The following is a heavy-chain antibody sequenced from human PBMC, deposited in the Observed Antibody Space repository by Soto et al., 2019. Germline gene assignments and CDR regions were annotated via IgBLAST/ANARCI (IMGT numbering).Heavy chain of an antibody. D-gene: IGHD3-10*01. CDR2: IYWDDDK. Sequence: QITLKGSGPTLVKPTQTLTLTCTFSGFSLSTSGVGVGWIRQPPGKALEWLAVIYWDDDKRYSPSLKSTLTITKDTSKNQVVLTMANMDPVDTATYYCAHRRLPRGLDYWGQGTLVTVSS. V-gene: IGHV2-5*02. CDR3: AHRRLPRGLDY. CDR1: GFSLSTSGVG. J-gene: IGHJ4*02.